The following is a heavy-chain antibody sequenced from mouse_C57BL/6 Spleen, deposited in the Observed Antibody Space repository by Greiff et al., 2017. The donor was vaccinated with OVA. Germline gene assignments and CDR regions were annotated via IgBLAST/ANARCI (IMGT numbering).Heavy chain of an antibody. J-gene: IGHJ1*03. V-gene: IGHV1-82*01. CDR1: GYAFSSSW. CDR3: ARKGDYYGSSYRYCDV. CDR2: IYPGDGDT. D-gene: IGHD1-1*01. Sequence: QVQLQQSGPELVKPGASVKISCKASGYAFSSSWMNWVKQRPGKGLEWIGRIYPGDGDTNYNGKFKGKATLTADKSSSTAYMQLSSLTSEDSAVYFCARKGDYYGSSYRYCDVWGTGTTVTVSS.